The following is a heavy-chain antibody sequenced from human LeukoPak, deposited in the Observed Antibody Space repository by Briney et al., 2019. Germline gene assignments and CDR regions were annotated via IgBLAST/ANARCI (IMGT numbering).Heavy chain of an antibody. CDR3: ARPNSSGYYYFSSNRAAMDY. CDR2: INPNSGGT. D-gene: IGHD3-22*01. CDR1: GYTFTGYY. J-gene: IGHJ4*02. V-gene: IGHV1-2*02. Sequence: GASVKVSCKASGYTFTGYYMHWVRQAPGPALEWMGWINPNSGGTNYAQKFQGRVTMTRDTSISTAYMELSTLRSDDTAVYYCARPNSSGYYYFSSNRAAMDYWGQGTLVTVSS.